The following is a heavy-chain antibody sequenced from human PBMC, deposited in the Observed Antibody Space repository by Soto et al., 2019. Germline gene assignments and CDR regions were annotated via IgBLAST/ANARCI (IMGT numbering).Heavy chain of an antibody. CDR1: GGSISSYY. Sequence: SEILSLTCTVSGGSISSYYWSWIRQPPGKGLEWIGYIYYSGSTNYNPSLKSRVTISVDTSKNQFSLKLSSVTAADTAVYYCARGITVTTQMYYFDYWGQGTLVTVSS. CDR3: ARGITVTTQMYYFDY. D-gene: IGHD4-17*01. J-gene: IGHJ4*02. V-gene: IGHV4-59*01. CDR2: IYYSGST.